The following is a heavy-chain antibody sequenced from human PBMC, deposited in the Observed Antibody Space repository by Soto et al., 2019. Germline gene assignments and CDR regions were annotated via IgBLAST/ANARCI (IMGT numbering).Heavy chain of an antibody. Sequence: EVQLVESGGDLVQPGGSLRLSCTASGFTFSNHWMSWVRQAPGKGLEGVANIKYDGSEDHYVGSVKGRFTISRDNAKNSLYLQRNSVTVEDAAIYYCVRGGGALDYWGQGTLVNVSS. CDR3: VRGGGALDY. D-gene: IGHD2-21*01. CDR2: IKYDGSED. V-gene: IGHV3-7*04. J-gene: IGHJ4*02. CDR1: GFTFSNHW.